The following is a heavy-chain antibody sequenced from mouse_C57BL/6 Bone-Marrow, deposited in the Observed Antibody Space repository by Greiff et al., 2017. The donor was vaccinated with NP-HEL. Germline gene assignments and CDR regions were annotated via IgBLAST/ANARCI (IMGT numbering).Heavy chain of an antibody. Sequence: EVQRVESGGGLVQPKGSLKLSCAASGFSFNTYAMNWVRQAPGKGLEWVARIRSKSNNYATYYADSVKERFTISRDDSESMLYLQMNNMKTEDTAMYYCVRQGDYDGRFAYWGQGTLVTVSA. J-gene: IGHJ3*01. D-gene: IGHD2-4*01. CDR1: GFSFNTYA. CDR3: VRQGDYDGRFAY. V-gene: IGHV10-1*01. CDR2: IRSKSNNYAT.